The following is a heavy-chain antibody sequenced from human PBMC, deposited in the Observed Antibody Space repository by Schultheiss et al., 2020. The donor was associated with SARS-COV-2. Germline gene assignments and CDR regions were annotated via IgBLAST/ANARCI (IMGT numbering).Heavy chain of an antibody. CDR1: GGTFSSYA. J-gene: IGHJ4*02. Sequence: ASVKVSCKASGGTFSSYAFSWVRQAPGQGLEWMGWINPNSGGTNYAQKFQGWVTMTRDKSISTAYLQWSSLKASDTAMYYCARLLKNYDYVWGSYRPTWHWDYWGQGTLVTVSS. D-gene: IGHD3-16*02. CDR3: ARLLKNYDYVWGSYRPTWHWDY. CDR2: INPNSGGT. V-gene: IGHV1-2*04.